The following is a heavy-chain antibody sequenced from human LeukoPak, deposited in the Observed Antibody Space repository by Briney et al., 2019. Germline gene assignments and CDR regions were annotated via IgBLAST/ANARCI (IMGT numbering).Heavy chain of an antibody. CDR1: GFTFSSYS. V-gene: IGHV3-48*01. D-gene: IGHD3-3*01. J-gene: IGHJ4*02. CDR2: ISSSSSTI. CDR3: ARDRSNYDFWSGYYN. Sequence: GGSLRLSCAASGFTFSSYSMNWVRQAPGKGLEWVSYISSSSSTIYYADSVKVRFTISRDNAKNSLYLQMNSLRAEDTAVYYCARDRSNYDFWSGYYNWGQGTLVTVSS.